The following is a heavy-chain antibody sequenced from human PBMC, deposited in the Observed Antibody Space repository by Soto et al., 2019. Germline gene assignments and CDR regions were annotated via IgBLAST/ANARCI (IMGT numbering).Heavy chain of an antibody. J-gene: IGHJ6*02. CDR2: MYYSGST. CDR3: ASGSTSLGMDV. V-gene: IGHV4-31*03. CDR1: GGSISSGGDY. Sequence: QVQLQESGPGLVKPSQTLSLTCTVSGGSISSGGDYWRWIRQHPGKGLEWIGYMYYSGSTYYNPSLKSRVTISVDTSKNPFSLKLSSVTAADTAVYYCASGSTSLGMDVWGQGTTVTVSS. D-gene: IGHD2-2*01.